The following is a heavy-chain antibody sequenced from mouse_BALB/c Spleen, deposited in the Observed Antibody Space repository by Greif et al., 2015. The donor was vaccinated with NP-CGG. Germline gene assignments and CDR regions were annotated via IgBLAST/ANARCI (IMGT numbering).Heavy chain of an antibody. V-gene: IGHV5-17*02. J-gene: IGHJ2*01. CDR1: GFTFSSFG. CDR2: ISSGSSTI. Sequence: EVHLVESGGGLVQPGGSRKLSCAASGFTFSSFGMHWVRQAPEKGLEWVAYISSGSSTIYYADTVKGRFTISRDNPKNTLFLQMTSLRSEDTAMYYCARYDYYFDYWGQGTTLTVSS. CDR3: ARYDYYFDY. D-gene: IGHD2-4*01.